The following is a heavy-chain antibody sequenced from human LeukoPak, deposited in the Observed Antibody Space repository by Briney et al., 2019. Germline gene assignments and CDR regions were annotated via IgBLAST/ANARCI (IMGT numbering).Heavy chain of an antibody. CDR3: ATAKEALSSSWYLSVDY. V-gene: IGHV3-30*03. D-gene: IGHD6-13*01. CDR2: ISYDGSYK. Sequence: GGSLRLSCAASGFTFSTYGMHWVRQAPGKGLEGVTVISYDGSYKYYADSVKGRFTISRDNSKNTLYLQMNSLRAEDTAVYYCATAKEALSSSWYLSVDYWGQGTLVTVSS. CDR1: GFTFSTYG. J-gene: IGHJ4*02.